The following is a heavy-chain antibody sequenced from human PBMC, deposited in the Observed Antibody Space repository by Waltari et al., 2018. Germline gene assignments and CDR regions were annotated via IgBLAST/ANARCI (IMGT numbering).Heavy chain of an antibody. Sequence: QLQLQESGPGLVKPSETLSLTCTVSGGSISSSSYYWGWIRQPPGKGLEWIGSIYYSGSTYYNPSLKSRVTISVDTSKNQFSLKLSSVTAADTAVYYCARESRSSSCQGFDYWGQGTLVTVSS. CDR1: GGSISSSSYY. CDR3: ARESRSSSCQGFDY. D-gene: IGHD6-13*01. V-gene: IGHV4-39*07. CDR2: IYYSGST. J-gene: IGHJ4*02.